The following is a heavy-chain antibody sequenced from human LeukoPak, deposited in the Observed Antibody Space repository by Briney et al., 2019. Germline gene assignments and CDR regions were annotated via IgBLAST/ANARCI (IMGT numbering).Heavy chain of an antibody. J-gene: IGHJ4*02. CDR2: INHSGST. V-gene: IGHV4-34*01. Sequence: SETLSLTCAVYGGSFSGYYWSWIRQPPGKGLEWIGEINHSGSTNYNPSLKSRVTMSVDTSKNQFSLNLSSVTAADTAVYFCARDRYYYDSSGYRLLDYWGQGTLVTVSS. D-gene: IGHD3-22*01. CDR1: GGSFSGYY. CDR3: ARDRYYYDSSGYRLLDY.